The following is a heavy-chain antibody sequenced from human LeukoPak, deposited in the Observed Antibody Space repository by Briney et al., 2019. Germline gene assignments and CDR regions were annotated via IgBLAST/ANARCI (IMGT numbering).Heavy chain of an antibody. J-gene: IGHJ3*02. V-gene: IGHV3-23*01. CDR1: GFTFSSYA. CDR2: ISGSGGST. Sequence: PGGSLRLSCSASGFTFSSYAMYWVRRAPGKGLEWVSAISGSGGSTYYADSVKGRFTISRDNSKNTLYLQMNSLRAEDTAVYYCAREAFDAFDIWGQGTMVTVSS. CDR3: AREAFDAFDI.